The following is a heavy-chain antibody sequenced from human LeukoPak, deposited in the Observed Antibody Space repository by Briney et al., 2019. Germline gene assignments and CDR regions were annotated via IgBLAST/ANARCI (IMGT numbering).Heavy chain of an antibody. V-gene: IGHV1-2*02. CDR3: ARDFGRAYGDKFDY. CDR2: INPNSGVT. D-gene: IGHD4-17*01. CDR1: GYTFTGYY. Sequence: GASVKVSCTASGYTFTGYYMHWVRQAPGQGLEWMGWINPNSGVTDYAQKFQGRVTMTRDTSISTAYMEVSSLRSDDTAVYYCARDFGRAYGDKFDYWGQGTLVTVSS. J-gene: IGHJ4*02.